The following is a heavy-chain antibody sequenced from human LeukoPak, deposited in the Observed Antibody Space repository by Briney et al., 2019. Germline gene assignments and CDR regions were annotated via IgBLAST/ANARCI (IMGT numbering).Heavy chain of an antibody. CDR2: IYYSGST. V-gene: IGHV4-59*01. J-gene: IGHJ5*02. CDR3: ARGVQSDIVVVPRFDP. D-gene: IGHD2-2*01. Sequence: SETLSLTCTVSGGSISSYYWSWIRQPPGKGLEWIGYIYYSGSTNYNPSLKSRVTISVDTSKNQFSLKLSSVTAADTAVYYCARGVQSDIVVVPRFDPWGQGTLVTVSS. CDR1: GGSISSYY.